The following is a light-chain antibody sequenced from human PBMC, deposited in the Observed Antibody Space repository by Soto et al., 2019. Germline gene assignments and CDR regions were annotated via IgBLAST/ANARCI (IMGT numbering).Light chain of an antibody. CDR3: AAWDAILVAYV. CDR2: RNI. Sequence: QSVLTQPPSASGTPGQRVTVSCSGSSANIGTNTVNWYQQLTATAPKVLIYRNIERPSGVSDRFSGSKSGTSASLAISGLQSEDEGDYYCAAWDAILVAYVFXTGTKLTVL. J-gene: IGLJ1*01. V-gene: IGLV1-44*01. CDR1: SANIGTNT.